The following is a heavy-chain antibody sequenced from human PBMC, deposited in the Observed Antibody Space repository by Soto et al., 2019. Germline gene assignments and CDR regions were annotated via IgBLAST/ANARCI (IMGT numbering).Heavy chain of an antibody. D-gene: IGHD3-10*01. CDR2: IYHSGST. Sequence: QVQLQESGPGLVKPSGTLSLTCAVSGGSISSSNWWSWVRQPPGKGLEGMGAIYHSGSTNYNPSLKSRVTKSVDKSKNQFSLKLSSVTAADTAVYYGARAKRAMVRGVSDWYFDLWGRGTLVTVSS. CDR1: GGSISSSNW. J-gene: IGHJ2*01. V-gene: IGHV4-4*02. CDR3: ARAKRAMVRGVSDWYFDL.